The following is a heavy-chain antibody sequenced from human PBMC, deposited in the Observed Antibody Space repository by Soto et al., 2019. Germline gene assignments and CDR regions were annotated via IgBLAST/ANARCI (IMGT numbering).Heavy chain of an antibody. CDR1: GFTFSKAI. CDR3: ATALRNNGNDYLFGVDL. Sequence: VGSLRLSCAASGFTFSKAIMNWVRQAPGKGLEWVGRIKKLSDGGKADYSSPVDGRFTISRDDSKSILYLQMNSLRADDTGIYYCATALRNNGNDYLFGVDLRGQGTTVTVSS. CDR2: IKKLSDGGKA. D-gene: IGHD1-20*01. V-gene: IGHV3-15*01. J-gene: IGHJ6*02.